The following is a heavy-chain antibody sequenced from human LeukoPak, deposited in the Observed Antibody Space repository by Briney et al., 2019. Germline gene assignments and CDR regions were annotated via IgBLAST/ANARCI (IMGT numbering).Heavy chain of an antibody. CDR3: AKDSSSSWYRDFDY. CDR1: GFTFDDYA. Sequence: GRSLRLSCAPSGFTFDDYAMHWVRQAPGKGLEWVSGISWNSGSIGYADSVKGRFTISRDNAKNSLYLQMNSLRAEDTAFYYCAKDSSSSWYRDFDYWGQGTLVTVSS. D-gene: IGHD6-13*01. CDR2: ISWNSGSI. J-gene: IGHJ4*02. V-gene: IGHV3-9*01.